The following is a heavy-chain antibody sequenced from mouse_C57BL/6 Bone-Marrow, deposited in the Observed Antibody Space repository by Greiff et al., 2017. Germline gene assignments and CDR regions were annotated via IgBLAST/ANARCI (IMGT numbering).Heavy chain of an antibody. J-gene: IGHJ3*01. CDR2: ISSGGSYT. V-gene: IGHV5-6*01. Sequence: EVKLVESGGDLVKPGGSLKLSCAASGFTFSSYGMSWVRQTPDKRLEWVATISSGGSYTYYPDSVKGRFTISRDNAKNTLYLQMSSLKSEDTAMYYCAPLRGFAYCGQGTLVTVSA. CDR1: GFTFSSYG. CDR3: APLRGFAY. D-gene: IGHD1-1*01.